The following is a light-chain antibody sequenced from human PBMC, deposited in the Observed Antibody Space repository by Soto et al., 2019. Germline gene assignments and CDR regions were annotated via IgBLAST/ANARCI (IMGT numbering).Light chain of an antibody. Sequence: DIQMTQSPSSLSASVGDRVTITCQASPHIGYYLNWCQQKPGKAPRLLIYDAYNLQTGVPSRFSGSKSGTDFTLTINALQPEDFGTYFCQQYDSLPLTFGGGTKVDIK. CDR3: QQYDSLPLT. J-gene: IGKJ4*01. V-gene: IGKV1-33*01. CDR1: PHIGYY. CDR2: DAY.